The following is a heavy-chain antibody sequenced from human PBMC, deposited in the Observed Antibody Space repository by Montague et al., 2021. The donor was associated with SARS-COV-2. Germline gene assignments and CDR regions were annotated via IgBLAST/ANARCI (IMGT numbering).Heavy chain of an antibody. CDR2: ISYSGST. CDR3: AASGRRGYSNPFHH. D-gene: IGHD4-11*01. Sequence: TLSLTCTVSGDSITSGGYFWNWIRPHPGKGLEYIRAISYSGSTYSTPSLTSRVSISMDTSKNAFSLSLHSVTAADTAAYFCAASGRRGYSNPFHHCGRGSLVTVSS. J-gene: IGHJ4*02. CDR1: GDSITSGGYF. V-gene: IGHV4-31*03.